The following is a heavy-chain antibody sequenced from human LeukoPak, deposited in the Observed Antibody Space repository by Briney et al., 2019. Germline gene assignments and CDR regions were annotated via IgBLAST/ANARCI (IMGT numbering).Heavy chain of an antibody. D-gene: IGHD2-2*01. J-gene: IGHJ3*02. V-gene: IGHV1-2*04. CDR2: INPNDGDT. Sequence: GASVKVSCKASGYTFTDYYMHWVRQAPGQGFEWMGWINPNDGDTNYAQKFQGWVTMTRDTSISTAYMELSRLRSDDTAVYYCAREYCSSTSCYAVTFDIWGQGTMVTVSS. CDR1: GYTFTDYY. CDR3: AREYCSSTSCYAVTFDI.